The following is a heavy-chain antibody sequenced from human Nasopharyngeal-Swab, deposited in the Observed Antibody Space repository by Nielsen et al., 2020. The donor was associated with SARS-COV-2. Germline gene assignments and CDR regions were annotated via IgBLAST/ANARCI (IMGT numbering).Heavy chain of an antibody. CDR3: ARGGPSSWPADQYSGSPIQL. D-gene: IGHD1-26*01. V-gene: IGHV3-30-3*01. CDR2: ISHDGSNK. Sequence: WIRQPPGKGLEWVAVISHDGSNKYYADSVKGRFTISRDNSKNTLYLQMNSLRAEDTAVYYCARGGPSSWPADQYSGSPIQLWGQGTLVTVSS. J-gene: IGHJ4*02.